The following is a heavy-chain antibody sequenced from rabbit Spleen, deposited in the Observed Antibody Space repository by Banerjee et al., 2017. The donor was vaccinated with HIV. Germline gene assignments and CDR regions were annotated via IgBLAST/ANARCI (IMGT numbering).Heavy chain of an antibody. CDR2: IDIGSGRA. CDR1: GFTLSGYW. V-gene: IGHV1S45*01. CDR3: ARGGGL. J-gene: IGHJ4*01. Sequence: QERLVESGGDLVKPEGSLTLTCKASGFTLSGYWIWWVRQAPGKGLEWIACIDIGSGRAWYASWAKGRFTISKTSSTTVTLQLNSLTAADTATYFCARGGGLWGPGTLVTVS.